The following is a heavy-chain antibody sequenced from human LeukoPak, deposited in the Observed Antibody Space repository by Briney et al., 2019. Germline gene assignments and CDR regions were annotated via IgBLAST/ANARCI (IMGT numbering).Heavy chain of an antibody. CDR3: AGDKTTGGWYEFDY. J-gene: IGHJ4*02. CDR1: GFTFDDYA. D-gene: IGHD6-19*01. V-gene: IGHV3-9*01. Sequence: PGGSLRLSCAASGFTFDDYAMHWVRQVPGKGLEWVSGISWNSGTIGYADSVKGRFTISRDTSKNTVSLQMNSLRAEDTAVYYCAGDKTTGGWYEFDYWGQGTLVTVSS. CDR2: ISWNSGTI.